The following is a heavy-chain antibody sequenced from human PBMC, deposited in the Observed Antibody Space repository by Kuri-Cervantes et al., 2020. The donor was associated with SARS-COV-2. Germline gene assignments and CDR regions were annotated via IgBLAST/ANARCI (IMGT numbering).Heavy chain of an antibody. V-gene: IGHV4-59*08. Sequence: GSLRLSCTVSGGSISSYYWSWIRQPPGKGLEWIGYIYYSGSTNYNPSLKSRVTISVDTSKNQFSLKLSSVTAADTAVYYCARGPNYGDYLPYYFDYWGQGTLVTVSS. J-gene: IGHJ4*02. CDR1: GGSISSYY. CDR3: ARGPNYGDYLPYYFDY. D-gene: IGHD4-17*01. CDR2: IYYSGST.